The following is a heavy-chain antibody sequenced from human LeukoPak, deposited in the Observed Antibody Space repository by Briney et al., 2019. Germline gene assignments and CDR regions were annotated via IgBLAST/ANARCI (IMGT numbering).Heavy chain of an antibody. CDR1: GFSLSTSGVG. D-gene: IGHD6-13*01. Sequence: SGPTLVKPTQTLTLTCTFSGFSLSTSGVGVGWIRQPPGKALEWLALIYWNDDKRYSPSLKSGLTITKDTSKNQVVLTMTNMDPVDTATYYCAHMKGYNLFDPWGQGTLVTVSS. CDR2: IYWNDDK. CDR3: AHMKGYNLFDP. J-gene: IGHJ5*02. V-gene: IGHV2-5*01.